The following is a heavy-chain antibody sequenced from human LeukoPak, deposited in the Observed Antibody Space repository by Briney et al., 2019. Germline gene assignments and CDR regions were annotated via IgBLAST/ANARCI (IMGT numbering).Heavy chain of an antibody. D-gene: IGHD6-19*01. CDR2: IRYDGSNK. CDR3: TRNSGWYGLS. Sequence: PGGSLRLSCGASGFTFSSYGMHWVRQAPGKGLEWVAFIRYDGSNKYYADSVKGRFTISRDNSNNTLFLHLNSLRGEDTAVYYCTRNSGWYGLSWGQGTLVTVSS. J-gene: IGHJ1*01. CDR1: GFTFSSYG. V-gene: IGHV3-30*02.